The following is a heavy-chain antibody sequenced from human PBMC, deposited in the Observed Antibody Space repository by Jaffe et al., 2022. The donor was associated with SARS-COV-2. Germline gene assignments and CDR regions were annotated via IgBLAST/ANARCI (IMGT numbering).Heavy chain of an antibody. CDR2: IKSKTDGGTT. Sequence: EVQLVESGGGLVKPGGSLRLSCAASGFTFSNAWMSWVRQAPGKGLEWVGRIKSKTDGGTTDYAAPVKGRFTISRDDSKNTLYLQMNSLKTEDTAVYYCTTAVLRYFDWFTYWGQGTLVTVSS. V-gene: IGHV3-15*01. D-gene: IGHD3-9*01. J-gene: IGHJ4*02. CDR3: TTAVLRYFDWFTY. CDR1: GFTFSNAW.